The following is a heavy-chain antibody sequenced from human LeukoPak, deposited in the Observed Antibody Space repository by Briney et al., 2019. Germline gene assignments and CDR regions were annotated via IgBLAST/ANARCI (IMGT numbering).Heavy chain of an antibody. J-gene: IGHJ4*02. V-gene: IGHV3-23*01. CDR2: ISGSGGST. Sequence: GGLRLSCAASGFTFSSYAMSWVRQAPGKGLEWVSAISGSGGSTYYADSVKGRFTISRDNSKNTLYLQMNSLRAEDTAVYYCAICHWYSSGCRNDYWGQGTLVTVSP. CDR3: AICHWYSSGCRNDY. CDR1: GFTFSSYA. D-gene: IGHD6-19*01.